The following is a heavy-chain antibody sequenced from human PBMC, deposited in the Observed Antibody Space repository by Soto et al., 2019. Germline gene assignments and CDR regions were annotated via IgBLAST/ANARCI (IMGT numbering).Heavy chain of an antibody. CDR1: GGSFSGYY. CDR2: INHSGST. D-gene: IGHD3-3*01. V-gene: IGHV4-34*01. Sequence: ETLSLTCAVYGGSFSGYYWSWIRQPPGKGLEWIGEINHSGSTNYNPSLKSRVTISVDTSKNQFSLKLSSVTAADTAVYYCARGQTAIFGVVINYYYYGTDVWGKGTTV. J-gene: IGHJ6*04. CDR3: ARGQTAIFGVVINYYYYGTDV.